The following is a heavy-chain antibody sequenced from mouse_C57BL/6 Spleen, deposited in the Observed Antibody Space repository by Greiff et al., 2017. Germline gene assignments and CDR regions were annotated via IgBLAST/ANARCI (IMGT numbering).Heavy chain of an antibody. J-gene: IGHJ4*01. D-gene: IGHD1-1*01. V-gene: IGHV1-22*01. CDR2: INPNNGGT. CDR1: GYTFTDYN. CDR3: ARCPYYYGSSPYYAMDY. Sequence: VQLQQSGPELVKPGASVKMSCKASGYTFTDYNMHWVKQSHGKSLEWIGYINPNNGGTSYNQKFKGKATLTVNKSSRTAYMELRSLTSEDSAVYYCARCPYYYGSSPYYAMDYWGQGTSVTVSS.